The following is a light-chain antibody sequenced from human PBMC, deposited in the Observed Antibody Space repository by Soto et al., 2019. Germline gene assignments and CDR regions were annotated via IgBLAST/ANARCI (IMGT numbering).Light chain of an antibody. J-gene: IGKJ1*01. V-gene: IGKV1-5*01. CDR2: DAS. Sequence: DIQMTQSPSTLSASVGDRVTITCRASQTISSWLAWYQQKPGKAPNLLIYDASTLERGVPSRFSGSGSGTDFTLTISRLEPEDFAVYYCQQYGSSGTFGQGTKVDIK. CDR1: QTISSW. CDR3: QQYGSSGT.